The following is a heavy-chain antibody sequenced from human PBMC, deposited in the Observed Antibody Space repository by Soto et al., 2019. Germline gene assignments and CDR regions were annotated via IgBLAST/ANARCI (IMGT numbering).Heavy chain of an antibody. V-gene: IGHV1-8*01. J-gene: IGHJ6*02. D-gene: IGHD5-12*01. CDR2: MNPNSGNT. CDR1: GYTFTIDY. CDR3: ARGSVATIGYYYYYGMDV. Sequence: ASVKVSCETSGYTFTIDYSNLVRQATGQGLEWMGWMNPNSGNTGYAQKFQGRVTMTRNTSISTAYMELSSLRSEDTAVYYCARGSVATIGYYYYYGMDVWGQGTTVTGSS.